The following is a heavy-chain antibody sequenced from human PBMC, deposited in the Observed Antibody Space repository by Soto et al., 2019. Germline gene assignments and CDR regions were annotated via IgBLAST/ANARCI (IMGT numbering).Heavy chain of an antibody. CDR2: MNPNSGNS. CDR3: TKVVVVAATGFDP. D-gene: IGHD2-15*01. CDR1: GYTFTSYD. J-gene: IGHJ5*02. Sequence: QVQLVQSGAEVKKPGASVKVSCKASGYTFTSYDINWVRQATGQGLEWMGWMNPNSGNSGYAQKFQGRVTMTRNTSISKAYMELSSLRSEDTAVYYCTKVVVVAATGFDPWGQGTLVTVSS. V-gene: IGHV1-8*01.